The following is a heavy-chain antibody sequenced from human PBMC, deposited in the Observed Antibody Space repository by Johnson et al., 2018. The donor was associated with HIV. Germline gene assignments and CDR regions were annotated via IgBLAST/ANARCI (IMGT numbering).Heavy chain of an antibody. CDR3: AREGWALI. J-gene: IGHJ3*02. V-gene: IGHV3-30*04. CDR1: GFTFSSYA. D-gene: IGHD1-26*01. CDR2: ISDDGTNK. Sequence: VQLVESGGGVVQPGRSLRLSCAASGFTFSSYAMHWVRQAPGKGLEWVAVISDDGTNKYYADSVKGRFTISRDNSKNTLYLQMNSLRAEDTAVYYCAREGWALIWGQGTMVTVSA.